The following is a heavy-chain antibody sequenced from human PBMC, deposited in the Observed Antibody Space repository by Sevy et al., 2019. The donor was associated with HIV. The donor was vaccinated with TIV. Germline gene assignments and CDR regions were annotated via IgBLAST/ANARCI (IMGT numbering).Heavy chain of an antibody. D-gene: IGHD1-26*01. CDR1: GGSISSSSYY. J-gene: IGHJ3*02. Sequence: SETLSLTCTVSGGSISSSSYYWGWIRQPPGKGLEWIGSIYYSGSTYYNPSLKSRVTISVDTFKNQLSLKLSSVTAADTAVYYCAGRTHGGSYPGRAFDIWGQGTMVTVSS. CDR3: AGRTHGGSYPGRAFDI. CDR2: IYYSGST. V-gene: IGHV4-39*01.